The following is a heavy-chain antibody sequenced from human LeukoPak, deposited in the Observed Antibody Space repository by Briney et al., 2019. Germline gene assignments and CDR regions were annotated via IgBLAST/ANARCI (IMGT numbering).Heavy chain of an antibody. CDR2: IYPGDSDT. D-gene: IGHD6-19*01. CDR1: GYSFTSYW. CDR3: ARTPYSSGWYAAFDL. V-gene: IGHV5-51*01. Sequence: GESLKISCKGSGYSFTSYWIGWVRQMPGKGLEWMGIIYPGDSDTRYGPSFQGQVTISADKSISTAYLQWSSLKASDTAMYYCARTPYSSGWYAAFDLWGQGTMVTVSS. J-gene: IGHJ3*01.